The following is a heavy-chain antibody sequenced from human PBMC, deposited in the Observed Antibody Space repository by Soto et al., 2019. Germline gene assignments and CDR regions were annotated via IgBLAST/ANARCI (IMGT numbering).Heavy chain of an antibody. CDR2: IYYSGST. J-gene: IGHJ5*02. V-gene: IGHV4-39*01. CDR1: GGSISSSSYY. Sequence: QPQLQESGPGLVKPSETLSLTCTVSGGSISSSSYYWGWIRQPPGKGLEWIGSIYYSGSTYYNPSLKSRVTISVDTSKNQFSLKLSSVTAADTAVYYCARHDYGDYTPSGPWGQGTLVTVSS. D-gene: IGHD4-17*01. CDR3: ARHDYGDYTPSGP.